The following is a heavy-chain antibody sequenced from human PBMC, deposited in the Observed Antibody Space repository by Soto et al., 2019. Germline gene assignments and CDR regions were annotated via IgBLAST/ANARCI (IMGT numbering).Heavy chain of an antibody. CDR1: GFPFSSYW. CDR3: ARGARVGNYVDV. D-gene: IGHD3-16*01. V-gene: IGHV3-74*01. Sequence: EVQLVESGGGLVQPGESLRLSCAASGFPFSSYWIHWVRQAPGKGLVWVSRVKYDGTITNYADSLRGRLTISRDNAKNTVYLQMNSLRVEDTAVYYCARGARVGNYVDVWGKGTTVTVSS. J-gene: IGHJ6*04. CDR2: VKYDGTIT.